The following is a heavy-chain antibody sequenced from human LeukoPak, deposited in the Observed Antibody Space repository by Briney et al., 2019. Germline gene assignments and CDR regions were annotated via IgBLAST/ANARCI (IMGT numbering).Heavy chain of an antibody. D-gene: IGHD5-18*01. CDR2: ISSSSSTI. J-gene: IGHJ4*02. CDR1: GFTFSSYS. V-gene: IGHV3-48*04. Sequence: GGSLRLSCAASGFTFSSYSMNWVRQAPGKGLEWVSYISSSSSTIYYADSVMGRFTISRDDAKNSLYLQMNSLRAEDTAVYYCARVRYNSGYIFDYWGQGALVTVSS. CDR3: ARVRYNSGYIFDY.